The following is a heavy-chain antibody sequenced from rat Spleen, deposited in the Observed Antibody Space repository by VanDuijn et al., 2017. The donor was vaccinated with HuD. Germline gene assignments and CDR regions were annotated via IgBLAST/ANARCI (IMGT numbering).Heavy chain of an antibody. CDR3: TRDLWDYSGPLFDY. V-gene: IGHV5-20*01. CDR2: ITNTGGST. Sequence: EVQLVESGGGLVQPGRSMKLSCAALGFTFSDYIMAWVRQAPKKGLEWVASITNTGGSTYYPDSVKGRFTISRDNAKSNLYLQMNSLRSEDTATYYCTRDLWDYSGPLFDYWGQGVMVTVSS. J-gene: IGHJ2*01. D-gene: IGHD1-1*01. CDR1: GFTFSDYI.